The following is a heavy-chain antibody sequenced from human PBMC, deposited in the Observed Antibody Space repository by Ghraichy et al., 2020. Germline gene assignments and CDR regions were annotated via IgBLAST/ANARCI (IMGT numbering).Heavy chain of an antibody. J-gene: IGHJ6*02. CDR1: GFTFSSYD. Sequence: GGSLRLSCVGFGFTFSSYDMNWVRQSPGKGLEWVSYISSSGKNKFYADSVKGRFTISRDNAQNSLSLQMNSLRDDDTAVYYCARPSRVVRFYYLDGLDVWGQGTTVTVFS. D-gene: IGHD4-23*01. CDR3: ARPSRVVRFYYLDGLDV. V-gene: IGHV3-48*03. CDR2: ISSSGKNK.